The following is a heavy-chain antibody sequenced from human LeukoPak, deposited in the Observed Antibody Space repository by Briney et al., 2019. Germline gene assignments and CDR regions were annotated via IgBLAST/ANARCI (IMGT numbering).Heavy chain of an antibody. D-gene: IGHD6-19*01. CDR3: ARDQQNGYSSGWSFDS. Sequence: GGSLRLSCAASGFMFSSYWMSWVRQAPGKGLEWVALISFDESNKYYLDSVKGRFTISRDNSKNTLYLQMNSLRPEDTAVYYCARDQQNGYSSGWSFDSWGQGTLVTVSS. V-gene: IGHV3-30*03. CDR2: ISFDESNK. CDR1: GFMFSSYW. J-gene: IGHJ5*01.